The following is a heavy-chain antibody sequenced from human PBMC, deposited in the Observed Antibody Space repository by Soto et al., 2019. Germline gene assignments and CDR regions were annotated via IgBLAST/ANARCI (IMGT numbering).Heavy chain of an antibody. Sequence: EVQLLESGGNLVPPGGSLRLSCAGSGYTFSSSIMSWVRQAPGKGLEWVSTFSGSAGHSYYADSAKGRFTISRDNSKHTLYLQMHSLRGLDTALYYGEKRGHNLRDSWGQGTLVTVSS. V-gene: IGHV3-23*01. CDR1: GYTFSSSI. CDR3: EKRGHNLRDS. CDR2: FSGSAGHS. J-gene: IGHJ4*02. D-gene: IGHD5-12*01.